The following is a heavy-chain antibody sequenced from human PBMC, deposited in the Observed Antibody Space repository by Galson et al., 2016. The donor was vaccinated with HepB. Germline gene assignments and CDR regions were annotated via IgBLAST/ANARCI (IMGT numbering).Heavy chain of an antibody. Sequence: SETLSLTCTVSSGSISTYYWSWIRQPPEKGLEWIGYIYYSGNTDYSPSTNCTGDTNYNPSLRRRLTISVDTSLNQFSLNLTSVTAADTALYYCARGGLSGSWGKGGFDMWGQGILVTVPS. CDR2: IYYSGNTDYSPSTNCTGDT. J-gene: IGHJ4*02. V-gene: IGHV4-59*01. CDR1: SGSISTYY. D-gene: IGHD3-16*01. CDR3: ARGGLSGSWGKGGFDM.